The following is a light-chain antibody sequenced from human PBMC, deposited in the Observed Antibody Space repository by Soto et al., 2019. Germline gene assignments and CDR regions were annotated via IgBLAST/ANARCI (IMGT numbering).Light chain of an antibody. CDR2: GNS. V-gene: IGLV1-40*01. Sequence: QSVLTQPPSVSGAPGQRVTISCTGSSSNIGARYDVHWYQQLPGTAPKLLIYGNSNRPSGVPDRFSGSKSGTSASLAITGLQAEDEADYYCQSYDSSLSGVVFGGGTKLTVL. CDR1: SSNIGARYD. CDR3: QSYDSSLSGVV. J-gene: IGLJ2*01.